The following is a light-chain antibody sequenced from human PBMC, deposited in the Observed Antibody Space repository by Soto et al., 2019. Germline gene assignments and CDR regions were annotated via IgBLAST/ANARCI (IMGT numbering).Light chain of an antibody. CDR1: QSVSSSY. Sequence: EIVLTQSPGTLSLSPGERATLSCRASQSVSSSYLAWYQQKPGQAPRLLIYGASSRATGIPDRFSGSGSGTDFTLTIRRLEPEDFAVYYCQQYGSSPWTFGQGTKLDI. V-gene: IGKV3-20*01. CDR2: GAS. J-gene: IGKJ1*01. CDR3: QQYGSSPWT.